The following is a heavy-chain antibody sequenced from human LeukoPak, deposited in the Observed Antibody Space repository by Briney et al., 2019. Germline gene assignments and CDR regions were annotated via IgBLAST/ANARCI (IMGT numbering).Heavy chain of an antibody. V-gene: IGHV3-23*01. CDR2: ISASGATA. J-gene: IGHJ4*02. Sequence: GGSLRLSCAASGFTFGTYAMGWVRQAQGKGLEWVSVISASGATAYYADSVRGRFTISRDNSKNTLFLQMNSLRAEDTAVYFCAKRGYARTGTGSYTFDFWGQGTLVTVSS. D-gene: IGHD3/OR15-3a*01. CDR3: AKRGYARTGTGSYTFDF. CDR1: GFTFGTYA.